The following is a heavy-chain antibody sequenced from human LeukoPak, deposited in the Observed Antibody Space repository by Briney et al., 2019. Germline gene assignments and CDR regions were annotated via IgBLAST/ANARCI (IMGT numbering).Heavy chain of an antibody. J-gene: IGHJ6*03. CDR1: GGSISSYY. Sequence: SETLSLTRTVSGGSISSYYWTWIRQPPGKGLEWIGYMYYSGSTNYNPSLKSRVTISVDTSKNQFSLKVSSVIAADTAVYYCARHLRRYYYMDVWGKGTTVTVSS. CDR3: ARHLRRYYYMDV. CDR2: MYYSGST. V-gene: IGHV4-59*08.